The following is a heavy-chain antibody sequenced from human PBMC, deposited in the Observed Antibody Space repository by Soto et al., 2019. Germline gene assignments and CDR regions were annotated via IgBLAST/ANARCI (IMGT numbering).Heavy chain of an antibody. CDR3: ARGGCNYGAGAVDL. V-gene: IGHV1-18*04. CDR1: GYTFTNYG. J-gene: IGHJ3*01. Sequence: QVQLVQSGTEVKKPGASVKVSCHASGYTFTNYGINWVRQAPGQGLEWMAWISAYNGKTHHAPFVQERVTMTTDSSTRTASMELTSLRPDDTAVYYCARGGCNYGAGAVDLWGQGTMVTVSS. D-gene: IGHD4-4*01. CDR2: ISAYNGKT.